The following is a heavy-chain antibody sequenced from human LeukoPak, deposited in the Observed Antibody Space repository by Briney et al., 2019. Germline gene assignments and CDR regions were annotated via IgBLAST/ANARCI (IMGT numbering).Heavy chain of an antibody. CDR1: GFTLSSTT. CDR2: ITAMDGRT. J-gene: IGHJ5*02. D-gene: IGHD3-10*01. CDR3: ARGVGWFPS. Sequence: GGSLRLSCVAPGFTLSSTTMGWVRQAPGRGLEWVSSITAMDGRTYSADSVRGRFTIPRDNSKNTLYLQINSLRAEDTAIYCCARGVGWFPSWGQGTLVTVSS. V-gene: IGHV3-23*01.